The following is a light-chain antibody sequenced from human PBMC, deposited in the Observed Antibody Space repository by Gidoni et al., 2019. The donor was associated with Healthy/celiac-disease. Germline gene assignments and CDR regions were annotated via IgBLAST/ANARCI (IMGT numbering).Light chain of an antibody. Sequence: DIQMTQSPSTLSASVGDRVTITCRASQSISSWLAWYQQKPGKAPKLLIYKASSLESGVPSRFSGSGSGTEFTLTISSLQPDDFATYYCQQYNSYPPLTFXGXTKVXIK. J-gene: IGKJ4*01. CDR3: QQYNSYPPLT. CDR1: QSISSW. V-gene: IGKV1-5*03. CDR2: KAS.